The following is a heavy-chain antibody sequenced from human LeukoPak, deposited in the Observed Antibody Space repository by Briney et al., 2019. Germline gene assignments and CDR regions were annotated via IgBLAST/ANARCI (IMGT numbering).Heavy chain of an antibody. CDR2: IRTSGTT. J-gene: IGHJ6*04. Sequence: PGGSLRLSCTASGFTFSGYSMNWVRQAPGKGLEWISHIRTSGTTYYADSVKGRFILSRDNAKNSVFLQMNSLRADDTAVYYCAELGITMIGGVWGKGTTVTISS. D-gene: IGHD3-10*02. CDR3: AELGITMIGGV. V-gene: IGHV3-48*01. CDR1: GFTFSGYS.